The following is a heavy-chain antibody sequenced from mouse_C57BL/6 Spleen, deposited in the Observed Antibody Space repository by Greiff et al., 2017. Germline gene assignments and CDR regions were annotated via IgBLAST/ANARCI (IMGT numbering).Heavy chain of an antibody. J-gene: IGHJ3*01. CDR1: GFTFSNYW. V-gene: IGHV6-3*01. CDR2: IRLKSDNYAT. D-gene: IGHD2-3*01. CDR3: TGYDGYYVWFAY. Sequence: EVQVVESGGGLVQPGGSMKLSCVASGFTFSNYWMNWVRQSPEKGLEWVAQIRLKSDNYATHYAESVKGRFTISRDDSKSSVYLQMNNLRAEDTGNYYCTGYDGYYVWFAYWGQGTLVTVSA.